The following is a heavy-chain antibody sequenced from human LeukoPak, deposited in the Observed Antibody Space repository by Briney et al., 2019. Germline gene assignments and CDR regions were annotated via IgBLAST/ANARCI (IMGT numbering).Heavy chain of an antibody. CDR3: ARDLEPAAAGPGGY. D-gene: IGHD6-13*01. Sequence: GSLRLSCAASEFTFSSYWMHWVRQAPGKGLVWVSRINSDGRTTDYADSVKGRFTISRDNAKNTLYLQMNSLRAEDTAVYYCARDLEPAAAGPGGYWGQGTLVTVSS. V-gene: IGHV3-74*01. CDR1: EFTFSSYW. J-gene: IGHJ4*02. CDR2: INSDGRTT.